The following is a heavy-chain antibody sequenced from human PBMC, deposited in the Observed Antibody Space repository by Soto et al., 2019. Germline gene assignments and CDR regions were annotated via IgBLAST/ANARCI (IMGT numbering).Heavy chain of an antibody. D-gene: IGHD6-13*01. Sequence: XTLSLPCAVYGGSFSGYEWGWIRQPPGKGLEWIGEINHSGSTNYNPSIKSRVTISVYTSKNPFSLKLSSVTAADTAVYYCARVPASASLGQQLEIWGQGTLVTVSS. V-gene: IGHV4-34*01. CDR3: ARVPASASLGQQLEI. CDR1: GGSFSGYE. J-gene: IGHJ4*02. CDR2: INHSGST.